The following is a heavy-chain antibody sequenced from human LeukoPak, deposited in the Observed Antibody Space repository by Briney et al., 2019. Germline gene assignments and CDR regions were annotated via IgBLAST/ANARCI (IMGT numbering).Heavy chain of an antibody. D-gene: IGHD3-22*01. CDR3: ARSNYDTSGYVY. CDR2: ISAYSTYI. J-gene: IGHJ4*02. Sequence: PGGSLRLSCAASGXTFSSYNMQWVRQAPGKGLDWVSSISAYSTYIYYADSVKGRFTISRDNAKNSLYLQMNNLRAEDTAVYYCARSNYDTSGYVYWGQGTLVTVSS. CDR1: GXTFSSYN. V-gene: IGHV3-21*01.